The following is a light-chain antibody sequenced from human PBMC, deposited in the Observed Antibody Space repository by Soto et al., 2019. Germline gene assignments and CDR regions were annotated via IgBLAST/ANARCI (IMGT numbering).Light chain of an antibody. CDR2: EVS. Sequence: QSALTQPASVSGSPGLSITISCTGTSSDVGGYNSVSWYQQHPGKAPKLLIHEVSDRPSGVSSRFSGSKSGNTASLTISGLQAEDEADYYCSSYTSSDTLVFGTGTKV. J-gene: IGLJ1*01. V-gene: IGLV2-14*01. CDR1: SSDVGGYNS. CDR3: SSYTSSDTLV.